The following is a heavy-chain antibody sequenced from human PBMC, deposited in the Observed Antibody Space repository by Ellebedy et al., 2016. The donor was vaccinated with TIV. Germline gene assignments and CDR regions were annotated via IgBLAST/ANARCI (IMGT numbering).Heavy chain of an antibody. Sequence: SETLSLXCTVSGGSISSSSYYWGWIRQPPGKGLEWIGSIYYSGSTYYNPSLKSRVTISVDTSKNQFSLKLSSVTAADTAVYYCADRSGGYWGQGTLVTVSS. V-gene: IGHV4-39*01. CDR3: ADRSGGY. CDR1: GGSISSSSYY. D-gene: IGHD2-15*01. J-gene: IGHJ4*02. CDR2: IYYSGST.